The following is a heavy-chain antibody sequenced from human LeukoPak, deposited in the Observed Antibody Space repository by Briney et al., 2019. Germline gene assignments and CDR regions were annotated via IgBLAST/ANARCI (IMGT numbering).Heavy chain of an antibody. CDR1: GFTFSSYA. Sequence: GGSLRLSCAASGFTFSSYAMTWVRQAPGKGLEWVSSVSSSGGSTYYADSVKGRFTISRDNSKNTLYLQMNSLRAEDTALYYCAKDRGSTLPYYYGSGSYYIDYWGQGTLVTVSS. CDR2: VSSSGGST. J-gene: IGHJ4*02. D-gene: IGHD3-10*01. V-gene: IGHV3-23*01. CDR3: AKDRGSTLPYYYGSGSYYIDY.